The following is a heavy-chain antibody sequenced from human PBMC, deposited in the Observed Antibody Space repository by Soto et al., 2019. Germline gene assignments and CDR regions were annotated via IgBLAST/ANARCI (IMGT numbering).Heavy chain of an antibody. D-gene: IGHD3-10*01. CDR1: GGSITNYY. V-gene: IGHV4-59*12. Sequence: SATLSLTCTVSGGSITNYYWTWIRQTPGKGLEWIGYVYYTGSTNYNPSLKSRVHISIDTSKNEFSLKLTSVTAADTAIYFCARLVYDTRLNYMYFDFWGQGALVTVSS. J-gene: IGHJ4*02. CDR3: ARLVYDTRLNYMYFDF. CDR2: VYYTGST.